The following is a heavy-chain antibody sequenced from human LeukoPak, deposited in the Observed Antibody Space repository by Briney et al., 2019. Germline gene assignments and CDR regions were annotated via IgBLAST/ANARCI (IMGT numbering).Heavy chain of an antibody. CDR3: ARGGRDGYYWCDY. J-gene: IGHJ4*02. CDR1: GGSFSGYY. Sequence: SETLSLTCAVYGGSFSGYYWSWIRQPPGKGLEWIGEINHSGSTNYNPSLKSRVTISVDTSKNRFSLKLSSVTAADTAVYYCARGGRDGYYWCDYWGQGTLVTVSS. D-gene: IGHD5-24*01. V-gene: IGHV4-34*01. CDR2: INHSGST.